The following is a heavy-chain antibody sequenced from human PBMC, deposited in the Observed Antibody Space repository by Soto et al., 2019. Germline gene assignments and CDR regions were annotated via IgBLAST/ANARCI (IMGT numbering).Heavy chain of an antibody. J-gene: IGHJ5*02. CDR1: GFTFSSYA. V-gene: IGHV3-23*01. CDR2: ISGSGGTT. CDR3: AKNGRAAAMYNWFDP. D-gene: IGHD6-13*01. Sequence: EVQLLESGGGLVQPGGSLRLSCTGSGFTFSSYAMNWVRQAPGKGLECVSTISGSGGTTYYADSVKGRFTISRDNSKNTLYLPMSTLRAEDTGVYYCAKNGRAAAMYNWFDPWGQGTLVTVSS.